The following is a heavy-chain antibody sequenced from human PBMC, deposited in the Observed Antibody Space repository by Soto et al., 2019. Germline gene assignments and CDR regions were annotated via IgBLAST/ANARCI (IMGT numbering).Heavy chain of an antibody. D-gene: IGHD6-13*01. CDR3: ARSGIENWFDP. J-gene: IGHJ5*02. V-gene: IGHV4-31*03. CDR1: GGSISSGGYY. CDR2: IYYSGST. Sequence: SETLSLTCTVSGGSISSGGYYWSWIRQHPGKGLEWIGYIYYSGSTYYNPSLKSRVTISVDTSKNQFSLKLSSVTAADTAVYYCARSGIENWFDPGGQRNLVTVS.